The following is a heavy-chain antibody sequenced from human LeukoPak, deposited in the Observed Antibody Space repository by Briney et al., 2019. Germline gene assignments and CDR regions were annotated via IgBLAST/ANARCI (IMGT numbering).Heavy chain of an antibody. Sequence: GGSLRLSCAASGFTFSNHAMHWVRQAPGKGLEWVSAISANGGGTFYAHSVKGRFTISRDNSRNTLYLQMNSLRADDTAVYYCSKQETTGIWYFALWGRGTLVTVSS. V-gene: IGHV3-23*01. CDR2: ISANGGGT. CDR1: GFTFSNHA. J-gene: IGHJ2*01. CDR3: SKQETTGIWYFAL. D-gene: IGHD3-10*01.